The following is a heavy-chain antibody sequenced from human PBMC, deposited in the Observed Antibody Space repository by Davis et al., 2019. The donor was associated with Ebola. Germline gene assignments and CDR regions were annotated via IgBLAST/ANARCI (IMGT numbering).Heavy chain of an antibody. Sequence: GESLKISCSASGFTFSSCAMHWVRQAPGKGLEYVSAISSDGGSAYYADSVMGRFTISRDNSKNTLYLQMNSLRVEDTAVYYCAKGGSGWPSDYSYGMGVWGKGTTVTVSS. J-gene: IGHJ6*04. V-gene: IGHV3-64*04. CDR3: AKGGSGWPSDYSYGMGV. D-gene: IGHD6-19*01. CDR2: ISSDGGSA. CDR1: GFTFSSCA.